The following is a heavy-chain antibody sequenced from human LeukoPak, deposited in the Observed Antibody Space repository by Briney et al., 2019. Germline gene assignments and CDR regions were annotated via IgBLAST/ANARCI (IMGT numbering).Heavy chain of an antibody. CDR2: INHSGST. CDR1: GGSFSGYY. J-gene: IGHJ6*02. Sequence: PSETLSLTCAVYGGSFSGYYWSWIRQPPGKGLEWIGEINHSGSTNYNPSLKSRVTISVDTSKNQFSLKLSSVTAADTAVYYCARVRLRSTYYYYVMDVWGQGTTVTVSS. CDR3: ARVRLRSTYYYYVMDV. V-gene: IGHV4-34*01. D-gene: IGHD4-17*01.